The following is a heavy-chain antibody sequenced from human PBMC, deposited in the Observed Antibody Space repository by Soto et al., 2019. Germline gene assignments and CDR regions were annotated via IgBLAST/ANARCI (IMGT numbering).Heavy chain of an antibody. V-gene: IGHV4-30-4*01. CDR2: IYYSGST. Sequence: PSETLSLTCTVSGGSISSGDYYWRWIRQPPGKGLEWIGYIYYSGSTYYNPSLKSRVTISVDTSKNQFSLRLSSVTAADTAVYYCARGKWGLGISHYWGQGTLVTVSS. J-gene: IGHJ4*02. D-gene: IGHD1-26*01. CDR1: GGSISSGDYY. CDR3: ARGKWGLGISHY.